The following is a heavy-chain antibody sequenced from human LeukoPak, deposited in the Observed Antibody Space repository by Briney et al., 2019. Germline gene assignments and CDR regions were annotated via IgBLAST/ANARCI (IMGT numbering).Heavy chain of an antibody. CDR1: GGSISSYY. D-gene: IGHD3-22*01. CDR2: IYYSGST. J-gene: IGHJ3*02. Sequence: SETLSLTCTVSGGSISSYYWSWIRQPPGKGLEWIGYIYYSGSTNYNPSLKSRVTISVDTSKNQFSLKLSSVTAADTAVYYCALTRAYDSSGYYRRGIAFDIWGQGTMVTVSS. V-gene: IGHV4-59*08. CDR3: ALTRAYDSSGYYRRGIAFDI.